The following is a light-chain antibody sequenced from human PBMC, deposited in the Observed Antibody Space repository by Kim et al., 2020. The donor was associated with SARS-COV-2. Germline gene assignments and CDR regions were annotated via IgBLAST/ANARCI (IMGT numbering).Light chain of an antibody. J-gene: IGKJ2*01. CDR2: KAS. V-gene: IGKV1-5*03. Sequence: IQMNQSPSTLSASVGDRVTITCRTSQRISGFVAWYQQRPGKAPKLLIYKASILESGVPPRFSGSGSGTEFTLSISSLQPDDFATYYCQQYESDSTFGQGTKLEI. CDR3: QQYESDST. CDR1: QRISGF.